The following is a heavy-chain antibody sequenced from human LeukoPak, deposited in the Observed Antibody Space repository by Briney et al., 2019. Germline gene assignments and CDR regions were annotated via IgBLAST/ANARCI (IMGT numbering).Heavy chain of an antibody. Sequence: GGSLRLSCAASGFTINSNYLSWVRQAPGKGLEWVSTIYTGGNTYYATSVKGRFTISRDFSKKTVFLHMNSLRAEDTAMYYCARGDDSGYYDYFDYWGQGALVTAAS. D-gene: IGHD3-22*01. CDR1: GFTINSNY. CDR3: ARGDDSGYYDYFDY. CDR2: IYTGGNT. V-gene: IGHV3-53*01. J-gene: IGHJ4*02.